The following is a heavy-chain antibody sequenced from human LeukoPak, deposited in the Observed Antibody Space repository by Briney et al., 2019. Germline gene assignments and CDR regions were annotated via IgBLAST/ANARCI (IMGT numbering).Heavy chain of an antibody. CDR2: MNPNSGNT. D-gene: IGHD3-22*01. J-gene: IGHJ4*02. V-gene: IGHV1-8*03. CDR3: ARGPSDYYDSSGYLD. Sequence: AASVKVFCKSSGYTFTSYDINWVRQATGQGLEWMGWMNPNSGNTGYAQKFQGRVTITRNTSISTAYMELSSLRSEDTAVYYCARGPSDYYDSSGYLDWGQGTLVTVSS. CDR1: GYTFTSYD.